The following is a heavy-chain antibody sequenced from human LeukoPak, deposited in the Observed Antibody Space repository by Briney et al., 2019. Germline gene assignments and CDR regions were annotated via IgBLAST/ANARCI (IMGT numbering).Heavy chain of an antibody. J-gene: IGHJ5*02. Sequence: GGSLRLSCAASGFTFSNAWMSWVRQAPGKGLEWVGRIKSKTDGGTTDYAAPVKGRFTISRDDSKNTLYLQMNNLRAEDTAVYYCAPYFPDRGSWGQGTLVTVSS. CDR1: GFTFSNAW. V-gene: IGHV3-15*01. CDR2: IKSKTDGGTT. D-gene: IGHD2/OR15-2a*01. CDR3: APYFPDRGS.